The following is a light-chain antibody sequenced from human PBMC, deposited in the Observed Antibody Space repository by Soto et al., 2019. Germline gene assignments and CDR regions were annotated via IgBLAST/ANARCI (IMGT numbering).Light chain of an antibody. CDR2: DVS. CDR3: SSYTSSGTYV. V-gene: IGLV2-14*01. Sequence: QSALTQPASLSVSPGQSITISCTGTSSDVGGYEFVSWYQQHPDNAPKLIIYDVSDRPSGESSRFSGSKSANTASLTISGLQAEDEADYYCSSYTSSGTYVFGTGTKVTVL. J-gene: IGLJ1*01. CDR1: SSDVGGYEF.